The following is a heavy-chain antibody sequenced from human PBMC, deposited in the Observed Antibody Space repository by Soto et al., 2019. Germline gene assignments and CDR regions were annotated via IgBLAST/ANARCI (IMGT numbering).Heavy chain of an antibody. CDR1: RYTFISYD. V-gene: IGHV1-8*01. D-gene: IGHD3-16*01. CDR3: TRGQEVWWNAGPLGLHGLDV. J-gene: IGHJ6*01. CDR2: MNPSSANT. Sequence: ASVKVSCKASRYTFISYDINWVRQAPGQGLEWMGWMNPSSANTGYAQKFQGRISMTRNTSMNTAYMELNSLTSEDTAVYYCTRGQEVWWNAGPLGLHGLDVWGQGTTVSVS.